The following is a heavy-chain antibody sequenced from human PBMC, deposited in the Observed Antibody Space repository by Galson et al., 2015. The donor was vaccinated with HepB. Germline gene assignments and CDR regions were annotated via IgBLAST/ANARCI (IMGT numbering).Heavy chain of an antibody. D-gene: IGHD6-13*01. Sequence: TLSLTCTVSGGSISSYYWSWIRQPPGKGLEWIGYIYYSGSTNYNPSLKSRVTISVDTSKKQFSLKVSSVTAADTAVYYCARDLGGSSSNYYMDVWGKGTTVTVSS. V-gene: IGHV4-59*01. CDR3: ARDLGGSSSNYYMDV. CDR2: IYYSGST. J-gene: IGHJ6*03. CDR1: GGSISSYY.